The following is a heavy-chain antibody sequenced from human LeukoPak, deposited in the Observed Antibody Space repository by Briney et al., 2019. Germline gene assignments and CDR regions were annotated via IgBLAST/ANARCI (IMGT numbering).Heavy chain of an antibody. J-gene: IGHJ3*02. CDR3: AISVAAAGLGAFDI. Sequence: SETLSLTCTVSGGSISSYYWSWIRQPAGKGLEWIGRIYTSGSTNYNPSLKSRVTISVDTSKNQFSLKLSSVTAADTAVHYCAISVAAAGLGAFDIWGQGTMVTVSS. CDR1: GGSISSYY. CDR2: IYTSGST. D-gene: IGHD6-13*01. V-gene: IGHV4-4*07.